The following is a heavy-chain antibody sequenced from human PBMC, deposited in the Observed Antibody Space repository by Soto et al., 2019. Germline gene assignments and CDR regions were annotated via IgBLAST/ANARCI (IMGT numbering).Heavy chain of an antibody. D-gene: IGHD3-10*01. CDR2: FDPEDGET. CDR1: GYTLTELS. Sequence: ASVKVSCKVSGYTLTELSMHWVRQAPGKGLEWMGGFDPEDGETIYAQKFQGRVTMTEDTSTDTAYMELSSLRSEDTAVYFWATAPSTIHYGSVSYGMAVWGQGTTVTVSS. CDR3: ATAPSTIHYGSVSYGMAV. V-gene: IGHV1-24*01. J-gene: IGHJ6*02.